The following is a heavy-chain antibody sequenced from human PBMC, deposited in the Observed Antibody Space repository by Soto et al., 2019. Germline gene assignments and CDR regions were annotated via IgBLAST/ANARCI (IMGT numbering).Heavy chain of an antibody. J-gene: IGHJ4*02. D-gene: IGHD6-13*01. CDR1: GDSFSSNSAA. CDR3: ARGNLAAAGTGDPFDY. V-gene: IGHV6-1*01. CDR2: TYYRSKWYN. Sequence: SETLSLTCVISGDSFSSNSAAWNWISQSPSRGLEWLGRTYYRSKWYNDYAVSVKSRITINPDTSKNQFSLQLNSVTPEETAVYYCARGNLAAAGTGDPFDYWGQGTLVTVSS.